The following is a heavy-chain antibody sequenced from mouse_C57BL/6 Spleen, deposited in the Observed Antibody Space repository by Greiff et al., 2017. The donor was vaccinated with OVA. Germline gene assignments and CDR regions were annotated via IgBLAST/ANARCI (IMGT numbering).Heavy chain of an antibody. CDR1: GYTFTSYW. CDR3: AATVVADY. Sequence: QVQLQQPGAELVKPGASVKLSCKASGYTFTSYWMHWVKQRPGQGLEWIGMIHPNSGSTNYNEKFKSKATLPVDKSSSTAYMQLSSLAADDSAVYYCAATVVADYWGQGTTLTVSS. V-gene: IGHV1-64*01. D-gene: IGHD1-1*01. J-gene: IGHJ2*01. CDR2: IHPNSGST.